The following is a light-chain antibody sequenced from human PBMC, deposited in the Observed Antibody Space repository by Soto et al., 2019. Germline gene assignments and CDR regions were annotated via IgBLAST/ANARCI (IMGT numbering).Light chain of an antibody. J-gene: IGKJ2*01. V-gene: IGKV3-20*01. CDR2: GAT. Sequence: ELVLTQSPGTLPLSPGERATLSCWASQSVSRNYLAWSQQRPGQAPRILIYGATSRATGIPDRFSGRGSGTDFTLTISRLEPEDLAVYYCQQYGSAPDTFGQGSKLEIK. CDR3: QQYGSAPDT. CDR1: QSVSRNY.